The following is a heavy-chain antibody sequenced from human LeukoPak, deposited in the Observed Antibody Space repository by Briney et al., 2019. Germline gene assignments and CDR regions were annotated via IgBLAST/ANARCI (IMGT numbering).Heavy chain of an antibody. CDR3: ARGRNGFFDF. J-gene: IGHJ4*01. CDR1: AFTFSTYW. Sequence: GGCLRLSCAASAFTFSTYWMHWVRQAPGKGLVWLSQINGDGGRTRYADSVKGRLTISRDNAKNTVYLQMNSLRAEDTAMYYCARGRNGFFDFWGHGTLVTVSS. CDR2: INGDGGRT. D-gene: IGHD5-24*01. V-gene: IGHV3-74*01.